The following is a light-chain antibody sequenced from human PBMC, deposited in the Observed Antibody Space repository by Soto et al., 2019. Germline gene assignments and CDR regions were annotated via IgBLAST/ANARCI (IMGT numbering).Light chain of an antibody. CDR2: KAS. J-gene: IGKJ1*01. CDR1: QTISSW. CDR3: QHYNSYSEA. V-gene: IGKV1-5*03. Sequence: DIQMTQSPSTLSGSFGDRVTITCRASQTISSWLAWYQQKPGKAPKLLIYKASTIKSGVPSRFSGSGSGTEFTLTISSLQPDDFATYYCQHYNSYSEAFGQGTKVDIK.